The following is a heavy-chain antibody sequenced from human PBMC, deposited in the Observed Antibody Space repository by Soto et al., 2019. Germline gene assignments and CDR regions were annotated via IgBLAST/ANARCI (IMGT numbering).Heavy chain of an antibody. CDR1: GYTFSNYG. J-gene: IGHJ4*02. V-gene: IGHV1-18*01. D-gene: IGHD1-26*01. CDR2: ISAYNGHT. Sequence: ASVKVSCKASGYTFSNYGISWVRQAPGQGLEWMGWISAYNGHTNYAQKFQGRVTMTTDTSTNTACMDLRSRRSEDTAVYYCAKDSEVGSTYWLSHCKDEFWGQGTPVIVSS. CDR3: AKDSEVGSTYWLSHCKDEF.